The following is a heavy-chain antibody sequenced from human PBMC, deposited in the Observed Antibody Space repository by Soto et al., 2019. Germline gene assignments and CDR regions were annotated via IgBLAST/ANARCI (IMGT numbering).Heavy chain of an antibody. D-gene: IGHD3-9*01. V-gene: IGHV3-43*01. CDR3: AKEFDILTGYPFDY. CDR1: GFTFDDYT. Sequence: EVQLVESGGVVVQPGGSLRLSCAASGFTFDDYTMHWVRQAPGKGLEWVSLISWDGGSTYYADSVKSRFTISRDNSKNSLYLQMNSLRTEDTALYYCAKEFDILTGYPFDYWGQGTLITVSS. J-gene: IGHJ4*02. CDR2: ISWDGGST.